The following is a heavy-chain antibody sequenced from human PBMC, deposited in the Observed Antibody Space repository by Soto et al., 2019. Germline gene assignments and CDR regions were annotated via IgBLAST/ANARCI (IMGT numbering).Heavy chain of an antibody. CDR2: IDPSDSYT. Sequence: GESLKISCKGSGYSFTSYWISGVRQMPGKGLEWMGRIDPSDSYTNYSPSFQGHVTISADKSISTAYLQWSSLKASDTAMYYCARHFIAAADLNWFDPWGQGTLVTVSS. D-gene: IGHD6-13*01. V-gene: IGHV5-10-1*01. J-gene: IGHJ5*02. CDR3: ARHFIAAADLNWFDP. CDR1: GYSFTSYW.